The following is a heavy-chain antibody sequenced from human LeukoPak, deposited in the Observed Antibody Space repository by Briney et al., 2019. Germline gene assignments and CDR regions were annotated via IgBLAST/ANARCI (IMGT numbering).Heavy chain of an antibody. Sequence: PGGSLRLSCAASGFTFYSYALRWVRQAPGKGLQWVSPISGSGGCTFYADSVKGRFTISRDNSKNTLYLQMNSLRAEDTAVYYCAREGRKYGSGSLYYFDYWGQGIVVTVSS. D-gene: IGHD3-10*01. J-gene: IGHJ4*02. CDR1: GFTFYSYA. V-gene: IGHV3-23*01. CDR3: AREGRKYGSGSLYYFDY. CDR2: ISGSGGCT.